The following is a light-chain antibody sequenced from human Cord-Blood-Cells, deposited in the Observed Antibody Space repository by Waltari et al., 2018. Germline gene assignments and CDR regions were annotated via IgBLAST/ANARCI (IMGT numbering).Light chain of an antibody. V-gene: IGLV3-1*01. J-gene: IGLJ3*02. Sequence: SYELTQPPSVSVSPGQTASITCSGDKLGEKYACWYQQKPGQSPVLVLYQDSKRPSGIPERFSCSNSGNTATLTISGTQAMDEADYYCQAWDSSTAVFGGGTKLTVL. CDR3: QAWDSSTAV. CDR2: QDS. CDR1: KLGEKY.